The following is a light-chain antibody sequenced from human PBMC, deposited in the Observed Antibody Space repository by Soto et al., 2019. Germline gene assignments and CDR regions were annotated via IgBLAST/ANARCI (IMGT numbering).Light chain of an antibody. V-gene: IGLV1-44*01. CDR1: SSNIGGNT. Sequence: QSVLTQPPSASATPGPRVTISCSGSSSNIGGNTVSWYQQLPGTAPKLLIYNNNQRPSGVPDQISGSKSGTSASLAISGLQSDDEADYYCASWDDSLNGWVFGGGTKLTVL. CDR2: NNN. CDR3: ASWDDSLNGWV. J-gene: IGLJ3*02.